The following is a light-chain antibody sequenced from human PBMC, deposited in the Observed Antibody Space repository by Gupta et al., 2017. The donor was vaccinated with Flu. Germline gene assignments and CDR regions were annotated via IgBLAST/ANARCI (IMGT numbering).Light chain of an antibody. Sequence: EIVLTQSPDSLSLSPGDRATISCEASQAVGGSQLAWYQQRSGQAPRLLISGVSTRAAGIPDRFSGGGSGTYFTLSISRLEPEDFALYFCQHFEGSPWTFGQGT. CDR1: QAVGGSQ. J-gene: IGKJ1*01. V-gene: IGKV3-20*01. CDR2: GVS. CDR3: QHFEGSPWT.